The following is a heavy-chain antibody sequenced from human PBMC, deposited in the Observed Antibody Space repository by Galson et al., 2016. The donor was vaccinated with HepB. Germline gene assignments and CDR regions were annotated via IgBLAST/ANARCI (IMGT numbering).Heavy chain of an antibody. D-gene: IGHD3-3*01. Sequence: SLRLSCAASGFDFDSYSMNWVRQVPGEGLEWVASIDKTSTWIYHADSVKGRFRIFRDNAANSLYLEMKSLRAEDTAVYSCTRGGIFRPWDFWSQGTLVTVSS. CDR2: IDKTSTWI. V-gene: IGHV3-21*01. J-gene: IGHJ4*02. CDR3: TRGGIFRPWDF. CDR1: GFDFDSYS.